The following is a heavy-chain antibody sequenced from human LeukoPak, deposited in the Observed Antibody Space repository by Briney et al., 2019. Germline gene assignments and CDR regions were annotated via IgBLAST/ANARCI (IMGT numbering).Heavy chain of an antibody. D-gene: IGHD3-3*01. J-gene: IGHJ4*02. V-gene: IGHV3-30*18. CDR1: GFTFSSYG. CDR2: ISYEGSNK. CDR3: AKESSIDFWSGYPLDY. Sequence: QTGGSLRLSCEASGFTFSSYGMHWVRQAPGKGLEWVAVISYEGSNKYYADSVKGRFTISRDNSKNTLYLQMNSLRAEDTAVYYCAKESSIDFWSGYPLDYWGQGTLVTVSS.